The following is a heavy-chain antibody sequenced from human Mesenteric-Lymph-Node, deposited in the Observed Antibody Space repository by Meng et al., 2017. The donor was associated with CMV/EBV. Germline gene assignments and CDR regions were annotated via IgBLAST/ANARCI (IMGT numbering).Heavy chain of an antibody. CDR3: AKSRSSTPGIVDD. J-gene: IGHJ4*02. Sequence: GQLRGSGPGLVKPSGTLSLTCIVSGVSVTSGAYPWSWIRQSPGKGLEWIGYIYGTGITIYNPSLKSRVTILLETSKNQFSLKLNSVTTADTAVYYCAKSRSSTPGIVDDWGQGTLVTVSS. CDR1: GVSVTSGAYP. V-gene: IGHV4-61*08. CDR2: IYGTGIT. D-gene: IGHD2/OR15-2a*01.